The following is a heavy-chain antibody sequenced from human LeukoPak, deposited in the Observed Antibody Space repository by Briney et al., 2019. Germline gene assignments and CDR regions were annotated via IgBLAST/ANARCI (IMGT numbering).Heavy chain of an antibody. D-gene: IGHD4-17*01. CDR1: GGTFSSYA. J-gene: IGHJ6*02. CDR3: ASTYYGDYVHYYYYGMDV. Sequence: GASVKVSCKASGGTFSSYAISWVRQAPGQGLEWMGGIIPIFGTANYAQKFQGRVTITADESTSTAYMELSSLRSEDTAVYYCASTYYGDYVHYYYYGMDVWGQGTTVTVSS. V-gene: IGHV1-69*13. CDR2: IIPIFGTA.